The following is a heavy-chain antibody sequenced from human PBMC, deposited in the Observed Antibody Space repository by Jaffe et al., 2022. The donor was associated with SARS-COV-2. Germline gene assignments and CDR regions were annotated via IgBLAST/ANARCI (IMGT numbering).Heavy chain of an antibody. CDR3: ARAPNVGYSHRIGWFDP. CDR2: ISSSSSYI. D-gene: IGHD6-13*01. Sequence: EVQLVESGGGLVKPGGSLRLSCAASGFTFSSYSMNWVRQAPGKGLEWVSSISSSSSYIYYADSVKGRFTISRDNAKNSLYLQMNSLRAEDTAVYYCARAPNVGYSHRIGWFDPWGQGTLVTVSS. V-gene: IGHV3-21*01. J-gene: IGHJ5*02. CDR1: GFTFSSYS.